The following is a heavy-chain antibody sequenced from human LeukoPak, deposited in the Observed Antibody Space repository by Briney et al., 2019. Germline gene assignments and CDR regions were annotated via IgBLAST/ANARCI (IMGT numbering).Heavy chain of an antibody. Sequence: PGGSLRLSCAASGFIFSDYSMNWVRQAPGKGLQWVSVIYSGGTTYYADSVKGRFTISRDNSKNTLYLQMNSLRAEDTAVYYCARALLVRNGYNYSPNYFDYWGQGTLVTVSS. V-gene: IGHV3-53*01. CDR1: GFIFSDYS. J-gene: IGHJ4*02. CDR3: ARALLVRNGYNYSPNYFDY. D-gene: IGHD5-24*01. CDR2: IYSGGTT.